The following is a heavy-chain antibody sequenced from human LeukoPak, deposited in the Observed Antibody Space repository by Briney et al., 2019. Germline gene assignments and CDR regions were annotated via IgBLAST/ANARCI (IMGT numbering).Heavy chain of an antibody. CDR1: GFTFSSYT. J-gene: IGHJ4*02. CDR2: ISGSSSTI. Sequence: GGSLRLSCAASGFTFSSYTMNWVRQAPGKGLECVSYISGSSSTIYYADSVKGRFTISRDNAQNSLHLQMNSLRDEDTAVYYCARGRVHDYWGQGTLVTVST. D-gene: IGHD4/OR15-4a*01. V-gene: IGHV3-48*02. CDR3: ARGRVHDY.